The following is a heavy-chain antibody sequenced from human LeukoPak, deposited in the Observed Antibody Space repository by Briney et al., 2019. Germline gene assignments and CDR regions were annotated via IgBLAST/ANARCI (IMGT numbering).Heavy chain of an antibody. J-gene: IGHJ6*03. Sequence: ETLSLTCTVSGGSISIYYCNWIRQPAGKGLEWIGRIFTSGITNYDPSLKSRVTMSVDTSKNQFSLNLSSVTAADTAVYYCARESSGNYYNPLGYMDVWGKGTTVTVSS. CDR3: ARESSGNYYNPLGYMDV. V-gene: IGHV4-4*07. CDR1: GGSISIYY. CDR2: IFTSGIT. D-gene: IGHD3-10*01.